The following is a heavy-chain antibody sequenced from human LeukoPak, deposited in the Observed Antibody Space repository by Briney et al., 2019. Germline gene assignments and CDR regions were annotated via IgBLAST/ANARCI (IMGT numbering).Heavy chain of an antibody. CDR1: GGSISSSSYY. CDR3: ARLAAGIAVAVHPFDT. J-gene: IGHJ3*02. CDR2: IYYSGST. D-gene: IGHD6-19*01. V-gene: IGHV4-39*02. Sequence: PSETLSLTCTVSGGSISSSSYYWGWIRQPRGKGLEWIGSIYYSGSTYYNPSLKSRVIISVDTSKNHFSLKLSSVTAADTAVFFCARLAAGIAVAVHPFDTWGQGTLVTVSS.